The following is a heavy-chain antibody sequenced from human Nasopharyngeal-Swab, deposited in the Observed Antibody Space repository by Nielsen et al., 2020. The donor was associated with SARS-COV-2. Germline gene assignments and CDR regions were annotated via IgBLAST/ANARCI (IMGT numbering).Heavy chain of an antibody. J-gene: IGHJ6*03. D-gene: IGHD2-21*01. V-gene: IGHV5-51*01. CDR3: ARRGGEGRGHRRYYYMDV. CDR2: IYPGDSDT. Sequence: VRQMPGKGLEWMGIIYPGDSDTRYSPSFQGQVTISADKSISTAYLQWSSLKASDTAMYYCARRGGEGRGHRRYYYMDVWGKGTTVTVSS.